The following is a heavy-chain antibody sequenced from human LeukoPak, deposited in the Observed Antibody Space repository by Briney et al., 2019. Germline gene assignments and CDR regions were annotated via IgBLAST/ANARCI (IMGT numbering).Heavy chain of an antibody. CDR3: AKDSRPGGTAAAGRFDY. Sequence: GVSLRLSCAASGFTVSSNYMSWVRQAPGKGLKGISALSGSGGSTSYADSVKGRFTISRDNSKDNLYLQMNRLRAEDTAVYYCAKDSRPGGTAAAGRFDYWGQGALVPVSS. CDR1: GFTVSSNY. V-gene: IGHV3-23*01. J-gene: IGHJ4*02. CDR2: LSGSGGST. D-gene: IGHD6-13*01.